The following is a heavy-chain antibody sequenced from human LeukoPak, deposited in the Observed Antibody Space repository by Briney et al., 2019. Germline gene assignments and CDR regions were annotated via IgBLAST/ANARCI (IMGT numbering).Heavy chain of an antibody. J-gene: IGHJ4*02. CDR3: ARSLPSYDIRGGHYYGY. V-gene: IGHV1-18*01. D-gene: IGHD3-3*01. CDR1: GYTLTNMG. Sequence: EASVKVSCRASGYTLTNMGISWGRQAPGQGLEWMGWISTHNDITDYAQKFHGRVTMTKDTSTATVYMELRSLTSDDTAVYFCARSLPSYDIRGGHYYGYWGQGTLVTVSS. CDR2: ISTHNDIT.